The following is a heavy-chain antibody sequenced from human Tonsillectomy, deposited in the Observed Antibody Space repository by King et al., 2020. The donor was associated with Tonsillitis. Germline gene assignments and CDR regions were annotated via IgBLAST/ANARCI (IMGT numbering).Heavy chain of an antibody. CDR1: GYTFSGYY. J-gene: IGHJ5*02. CDR2: INPNSGGT. Sequence: VQLVESGAEVKKPGASVKVSCKASGYTFSGYYMHWVRQAPGQGLEWMVWINPNSGGTNYAQKFQGRVTLTRDTSISTAYMELSRLRSDDTAVYYCARDYCTNGVCSWFDPWGQGTLVTVSS. D-gene: IGHD2-8*01. V-gene: IGHV1-2*02. CDR3: ARDYCTNGVCSWFDP.